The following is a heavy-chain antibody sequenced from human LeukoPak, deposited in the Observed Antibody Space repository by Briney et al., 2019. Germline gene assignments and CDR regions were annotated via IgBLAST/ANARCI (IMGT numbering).Heavy chain of an antibody. CDR2: ISGNGYNT. CDR1: GFTLRNYA. V-gene: IGHV3-23*01. CDR3: AKGVRLWFAFYFDY. J-gene: IGHJ4*02. D-gene: IGHD3-10*01. Sequence: GGSLRLSCAASGFTLRNYAMSWVRQAPGKGLEWVSAISGNGYNTYYADSVKGRFTISSESSGNTLFLQMHSLRAEDTAVYYCAKGVRLWFAFYFDYRGQGTLVTVSS.